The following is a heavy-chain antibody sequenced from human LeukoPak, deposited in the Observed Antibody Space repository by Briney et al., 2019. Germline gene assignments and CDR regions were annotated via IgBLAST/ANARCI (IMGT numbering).Heavy chain of an antibody. D-gene: IGHD2-15*01. J-gene: IGHJ4*02. CDR3: ASGDSLFDY. V-gene: IGHV4-59*01. Sequence: PSETLSLTCTVSGGSISSYYWSWIRQPPGKGLEWIGYIYYSGSTNYNPSLKSRVTISVDTSKNQFSLKLSSVTAADTAVYYCASGDSLFDYWGQGTLVTVSS. CDR2: IYYSGST. CDR1: GGSISSYY.